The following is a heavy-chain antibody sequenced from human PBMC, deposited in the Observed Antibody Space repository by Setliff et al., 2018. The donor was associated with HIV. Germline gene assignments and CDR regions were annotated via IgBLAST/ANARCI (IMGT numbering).Heavy chain of an antibody. CDR3: ARVEYSSGWYSDGDNWFDP. J-gene: IGHJ5*02. CDR1: GYTFTSYG. V-gene: IGHV1-3*01. Sequence: ASVKVSCKASGYTFTSYGISWVRQAPGQGLEWMGWINVGNGNTKYSQNFQGRVTFTRDTFASTAYMELSSLRSEDTAVYYCARVEYSSGWYSDGDNWFDPWGQGTLVTVSS. CDR2: INVGNGNT. D-gene: IGHD6-19*01.